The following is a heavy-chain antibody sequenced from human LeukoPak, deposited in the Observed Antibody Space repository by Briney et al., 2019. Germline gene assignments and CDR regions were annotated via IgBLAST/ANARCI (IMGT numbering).Heavy chain of an antibody. D-gene: IGHD5-24*01. J-gene: IGHJ3*02. CDR1: GFTFNVRW. CDR3: ARAGEGLQSYGFDI. V-gene: IGHV3-74*01. CDR2: INSDGSGT. Sequence: GVLRLSCAASGFTFNVRWMHWVRQAPGKGLVWVSRINSDGSGTSHAVSVKGRFTISRDNAKNTLYLQMNSLRAEDTAVYYCARAGEGLQSYGFDIRGQGTMGTVSS.